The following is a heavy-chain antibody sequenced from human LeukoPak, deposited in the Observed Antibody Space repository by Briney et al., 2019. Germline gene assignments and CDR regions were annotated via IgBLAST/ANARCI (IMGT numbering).Heavy chain of an antibody. J-gene: IGHJ5*02. Sequence: SVKVSCKASGGTFSSYAISWVRQAPGQGLEWMGGIIPIFGTANYAQKFQGRVTITADESTSTAYMELSSLRSEDTAVYYCARESVAVHNWFDPWGQGTLVTVSS. V-gene: IGHV1-69*13. CDR3: ARESVAVHNWFDP. D-gene: IGHD6-19*01. CDR2: IIPIFGTA. CDR1: GGTFSSYA.